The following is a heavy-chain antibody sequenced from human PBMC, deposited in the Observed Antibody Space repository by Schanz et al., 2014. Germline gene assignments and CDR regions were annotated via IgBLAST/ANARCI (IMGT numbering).Heavy chain of an antibody. CDR1: GFIFSSYN. Sequence: EVQLVESGGGLVKPGGSLRLSCVASGFIFSSYNMNWVRQSPGKGLEWVSFLSSDSRHVYYVESAKGRITISRNNAKNTLYIQKDSLMCDDTDDYYRARDRIAATTDFEYWGQGVLVTVSS. CDR2: LSSDSRHV. D-gene: IGHD1-1*01. J-gene: IGHJ4*02. V-gene: IGHV3-21*06. CDR3: ARDRIAATTDFEY.